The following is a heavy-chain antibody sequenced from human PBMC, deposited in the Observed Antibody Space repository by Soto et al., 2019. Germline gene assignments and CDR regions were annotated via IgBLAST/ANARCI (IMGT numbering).Heavy chain of an antibody. D-gene: IGHD3-10*01. CDR1: GFTFSSYG. Sequence: EVQLLGSGGGLVQSGGSLRLSCAASGFTFSSYGMSWVRQAPGKGLEGVSATSGSGDTTYYADSVKGRFTISRDNSKNTLYLQMNSLRAEDTAVYYCAKDLGYDGSGIEIWGQGTLVTVSS. V-gene: IGHV3-23*01. J-gene: IGHJ4*02. CDR3: AKDLGYDGSGIEI. CDR2: TSGSGDTT.